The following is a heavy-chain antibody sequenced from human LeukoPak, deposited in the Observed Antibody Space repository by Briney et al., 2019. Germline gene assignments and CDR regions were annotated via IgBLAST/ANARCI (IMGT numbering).Heavy chain of an antibody. CDR1: GYTFTSYG. V-gene: IGHV1-69*13. Sequence: SVKVSCKASGYTFTSYGISWVRQAPGQGLEWMGGIIPIFGTANYAQKFQGRVTITADESTSTAYMELSSLRSEDTAVYYCVREPDGSGKKGAQSSDYWGQGTLVTVSS. J-gene: IGHJ4*02. CDR3: VREPDGSGKKGAQSSDY. CDR2: IIPIFGTA. D-gene: IGHD3-10*01.